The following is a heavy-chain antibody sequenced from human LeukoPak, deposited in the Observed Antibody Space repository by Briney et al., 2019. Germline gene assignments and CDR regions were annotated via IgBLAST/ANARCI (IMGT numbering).Heavy chain of an antibody. Sequence: ASVKVSCKASGYTFTGYYMHWVRRAPGQGLEWMGWINPNSGGTNYAQKFQGWVTMTRDTSISTAYMELSRPRSDDTAVYYCARGRDGYNLDYWGQGTLVTVSS. CDR3: ARGRDGYNLDY. J-gene: IGHJ4*02. D-gene: IGHD5-24*01. CDR1: GYTFTGYY. CDR2: INPNSGGT. V-gene: IGHV1-2*04.